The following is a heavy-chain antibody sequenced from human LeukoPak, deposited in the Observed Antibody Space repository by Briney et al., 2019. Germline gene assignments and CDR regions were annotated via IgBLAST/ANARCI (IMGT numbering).Heavy chain of an antibody. CDR2: INWNGGST. CDR3: ARLSGYGDYYYYMDV. J-gene: IGHJ6*03. Sequence: GGSLRLSCAVSGFTFDDYGMSWVCQAPGKGLEWVSGINWNGGSTGYADSVKGRFTISRDNAKNSLYLQMNSLRAEDTALYHCARLSGYGDYYYYMDVWGKGTTVTISS. D-gene: IGHD5-18*01. CDR1: GFTFDDYG. V-gene: IGHV3-20*01.